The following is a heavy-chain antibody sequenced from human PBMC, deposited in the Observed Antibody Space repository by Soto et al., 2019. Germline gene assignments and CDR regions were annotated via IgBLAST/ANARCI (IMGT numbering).Heavy chain of an antibody. CDR1: GYTFTSYA. D-gene: IGHD2-15*01. J-gene: IGHJ4*02. CDR3: ARDLGGWPDY. CDR2: INAGNGNT. Sequence: QVQLVQSGAEVKKPGASVKVSCKASGYTFTSYAMHWVRQAPGQRLEWMGWINAGNGNTKYSQKFQGRVTVTKDTSASTAYMELSSLRSEDTAVSYCARDLGGWPDYWGQGTLVTVSS. V-gene: IGHV1-3*01.